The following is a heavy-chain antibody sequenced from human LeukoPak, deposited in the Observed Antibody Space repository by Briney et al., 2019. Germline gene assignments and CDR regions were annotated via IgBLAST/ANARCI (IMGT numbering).Heavy chain of an antibody. CDR1: GFTFSSYW. V-gene: IGHV3-7*01. J-gene: IGHJ4*02. Sequence: GGSLRLSCAASGFTFSSYWMSWVRQAPGKGLEWVANIKQDGSEKYYVDSVKGRFTISRDNAKNSLYLQMNSLRAEDTAVYYCARYSEGLDYYDSSGYRAFHYFDYWGQGTLVTVSS. CDR3: ARYSEGLDYYDSSGYRAFHYFDY. D-gene: IGHD3-22*01. CDR2: IKQDGSEK.